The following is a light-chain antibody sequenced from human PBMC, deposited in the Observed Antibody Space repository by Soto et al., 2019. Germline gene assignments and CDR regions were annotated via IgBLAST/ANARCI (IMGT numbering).Light chain of an antibody. CDR1: QSVYNF. Sequence: EIVLTQSPAIVSLSPGERTTLSCRASQSVYNFLAWYQQKPGQAPRLLIYDTSNRATGIPARFSGSWSGTDFSLTISSIEPEDSAVYYCQQRRNWPSYTFGQGTKLEIK. J-gene: IGKJ2*01. CDR2: DTS. CDR3: QQRRNWPSYT. V-gene: IGKV3-11*01.